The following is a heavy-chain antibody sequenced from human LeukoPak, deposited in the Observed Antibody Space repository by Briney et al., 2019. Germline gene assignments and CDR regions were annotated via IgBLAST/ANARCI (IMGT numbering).Heavy chain of an antibody. CDR2: IYYSGST. J-gene: IGHJ4*02. CDR1: GGSISSSSYY. CDR3: ARLGRVSGSYYEFDY. Sequence: SETLSLTCTVSGGSISSSSYYWGWIRQPPGKGVEWIGSIYYSGSTYYNPSLKSRVTISVDTSKNPFSLKLSSVTAADTAVYYCARLGRVSGSYYEFDYWGQGTLVTVSS. D-gene: IGHD1-26*01. V-gene: IGHV4-39*01.